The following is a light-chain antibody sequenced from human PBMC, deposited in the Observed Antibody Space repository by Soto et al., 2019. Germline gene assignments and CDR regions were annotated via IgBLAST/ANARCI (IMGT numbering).Light chain of an antibody. V-gene: IGKV3-15*01. CDR3: QHYHNWPPWT. CDR1: QSVRDN. J-gene: IGKJ1*01. CDR2: GAS. Sequence: EIVMTQPPATLSESPGERATLSCRASQSVRDNLAWYQQKPGQAPRLLIYGASTRATGIPARFSGSGSGTEFTLTISSLQSEDFAVYYCQHYHNWPPWTFGQGTKVEVK.